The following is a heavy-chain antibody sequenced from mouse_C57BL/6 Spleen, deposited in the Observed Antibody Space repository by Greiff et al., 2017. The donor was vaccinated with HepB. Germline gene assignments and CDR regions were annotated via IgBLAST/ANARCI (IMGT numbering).Heavy chain of an antibody. CDR2: IYPRSGNT. Sequence: QVQLQQSGAELARPGASVKLSCKASGYTFTSYGISWVKQRTGQGLEWIGEIYPRSGNTYYNEKFKGKATLTADKSSSTAYMELRSLTSEDSAVYFCARRDYYYGSGAYWGQGTLVTVSA. CDR3: ARRDYYYGSGAY. V-gene: IGHV1-81*01. D-gene: IGHD1-1*01. J-gene: IGHJ3*01. CDR1: GYTFTSYG.